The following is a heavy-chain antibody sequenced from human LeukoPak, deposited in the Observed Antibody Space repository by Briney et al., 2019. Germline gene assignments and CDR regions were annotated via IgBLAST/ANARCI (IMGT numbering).Heavy chain of an antibody. CDR1: GFTLCSYC. D-gene: IGHD3-3*01. CDR3: AKWMVRRDFWSGAFDI. CDR2: ICCSGYNS. V-gene: IGHV3-23*01. J-gene: IGHJ3*02. Sequence: GSLRPSRAASGFTLCSYCMTWVPQAPGEGLGGVSAICCSGYNSYYADSVKGRFTISRDNSKNTLFLQMNSLRGEDTAIYYCAKWMVRRDFWSGAFDIWGQGTMVTV.